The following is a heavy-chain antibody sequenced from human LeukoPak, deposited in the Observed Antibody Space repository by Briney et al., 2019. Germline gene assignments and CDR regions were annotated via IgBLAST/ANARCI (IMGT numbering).Heavy chain of an antibody. V-gene: IGHV4-39*01. CDR1: GGSISSSSYS. Sequence: PSETLSLTCTVSGGSISSSSYSWGWIRQPPGKGLEWIGRIYYSGSTYYNPSLKNQVTISVDTSKNQFSLKLIYVTAPDTAVYYCASIRGVNQRTIDYWGQGTLVTVSS. D-gene: IGHD3-10*01. J-gene: IGHJ4*02. CDR3: ASIRGVNQRTIDY. CDR2: IYYSGST.